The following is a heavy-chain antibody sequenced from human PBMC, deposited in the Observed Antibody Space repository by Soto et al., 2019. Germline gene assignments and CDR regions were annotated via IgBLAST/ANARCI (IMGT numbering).Heavy chain of an antibody. CDR1: GYTFTSYD. D-gene: IGHD6-13*01. V-gene: IGHV1-8*01. CDR3: ARGLSSSWDPNLFDP. CDR2: MNPNSGNT. J-gene: IGHJ5*02. Sequence: ASVNVSCKASGYTFTSYDINWVRQATGQGLEWMGWMNPNSGNTGYAQKFQGRVTMTRNTSISTAYMELSSLRSEDTAVYYCARGLSSSWDPNLFDPWGQATLVPFSS.